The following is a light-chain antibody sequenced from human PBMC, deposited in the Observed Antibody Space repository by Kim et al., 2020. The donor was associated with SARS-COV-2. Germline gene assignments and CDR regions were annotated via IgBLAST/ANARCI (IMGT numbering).Light chain of an antibody. V-gene: IGLV1-44*01. CDR3: AAWDDSLNVV. CDR2: SNN. CDR1: SSNIGSNT. Sequence: GQRVTISCSGSSSNIGSNTVHWYQQLPGTAPKLLIYSNNQRPSGVPDRFSGSKSGTSASLAISGLQSEDEADYYCAAWDDSLNVVFGGGTQLTVL. J-gene: IGLJ2*01.